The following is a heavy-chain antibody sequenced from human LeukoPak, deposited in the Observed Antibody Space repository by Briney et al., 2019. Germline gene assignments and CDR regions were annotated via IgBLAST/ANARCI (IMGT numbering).Heavy chain of an antibody. Sequence: GGSLRLSCAASGFTFSSYGMHWVRQAPGKGLEWVAVISYDGSNKYYADSVKGRFTISRDNSKNTLYLQMNSLRAEDTAVYYCAKVPTTREVSSYWGQGTLVTVSS. V-gene: IGHV3-30*18. CDR2: ISYDGSNK. D-gene: IGHD5-12*01. CDR3: AKVPTTREVSSY. CDR1: GFTFSSYG. J-gene: IGHJ4*02.